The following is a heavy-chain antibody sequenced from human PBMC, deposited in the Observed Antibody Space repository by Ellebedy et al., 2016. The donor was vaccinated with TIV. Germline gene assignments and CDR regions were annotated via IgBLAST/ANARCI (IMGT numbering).Heavy chain of an antibody. CDR1: GYTFTGYY. CDR3: ARERGEGIAAAATDWFDP. D-gene: IGHD6-13*01. Sequence: AASVKVSCKASGYTFTGYYMHWVRQAPGQGLEWMGWINPNSGGTNYAQKFQGRVTMTRDTSISTAYMELSRLRSDDTAVYYCARERGEGIAAAATDWFDPWGQGTLVTVSS. CDR2: INPNSGGT. J-gene: IGHJ5*02. V-gene: IGHV1-2*02.